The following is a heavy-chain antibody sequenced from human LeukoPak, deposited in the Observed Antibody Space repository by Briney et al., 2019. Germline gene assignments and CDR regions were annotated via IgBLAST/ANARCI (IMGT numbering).Heavy chain of an antibody. D-gene: IGHD3-22*01. J-gene: IGHJ5*02. CDR3: ARFTMTRGWFDP. CDR2: INAGNGNT. Sequence: ASVKVSCKASVYTFTTYAMHWVRQAPGQRLEWMGWINAGNGNTKYSQKFQGRVIITRDTSASKAYMELRSLRSEDTAIYYCARFTMTRGWFDPWGQGTLVIVSS. V-gene: IGHV1-3*01. CDR1: VYTFTTYA.